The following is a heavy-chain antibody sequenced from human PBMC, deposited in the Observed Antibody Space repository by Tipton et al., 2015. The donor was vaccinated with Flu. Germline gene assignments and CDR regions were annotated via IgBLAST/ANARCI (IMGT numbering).Heavy chain of an antibody. V-gene: IGHV3-53*01. D-gene: IGHD6-6*01. CDR3: ARDPRGYSSSAGGDY. CDR2: IYSGGST. CDR1: GFTFSSYA. Sequence: SVRLSCAASGFTFSSYAMSWVRQAPGKGLEWVAVIYSGGSTYYADSVKGRFTISRDNSKNTLYLQMNSLRAEDTAVYYCARDPRGYSSSAGGDYWGQGTLVTVS. J-gene: IGHJ4*02.